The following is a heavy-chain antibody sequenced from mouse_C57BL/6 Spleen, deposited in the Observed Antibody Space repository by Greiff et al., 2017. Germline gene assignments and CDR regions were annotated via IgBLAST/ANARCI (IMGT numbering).Heavy chain of an antibody. J-gene: IGHJ4*01. D-gene: IGHD3-2*02. CDR3: AQTAQANYAMDY. CDR1: GYTFTSYW. Sequence: QVQLQQPGAELVKPGASVKLSCKASGYTFTSYWMHWVKQRPGQGLEWIGMIHPNSGSTNYNEKFQSKATLTVDKSSSTAYMQLSSLTSEDSAVYYCAQTAQANYAMDYWGQGTSVTVSS. CDR2: IHPNSGST. V-gene: IGHV1-64*01.